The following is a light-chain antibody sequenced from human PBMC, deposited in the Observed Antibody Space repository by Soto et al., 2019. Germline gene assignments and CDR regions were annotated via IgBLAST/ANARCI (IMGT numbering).Light chain of an antibody. J-gene: IGKJ4*01. V-gene: IGKV3-15*01. CDR1: QSFSCK. CDR3: QQYNNWPLT. CDR2: GAS. Sequence: EVVMTQSPATLSVSPGERATLACRAIQSFSCKLAWYQQKPGQAPSLLMYGASTRATGITARFSGSGSGTEVTLTISSLQSEDFAVYYCQQYNNWPLTLGGGTKVDI.